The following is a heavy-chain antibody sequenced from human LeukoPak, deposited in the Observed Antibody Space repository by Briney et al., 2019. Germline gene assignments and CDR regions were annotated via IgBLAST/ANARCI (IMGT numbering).Heavy chain of an antibody. CDR2: ISGSGGST. CDR3: AKDRQYYDILTGYYSSY. V-gene: IGHV3-23*01. CDR1: GFTFSSYA. J-gene: IGHJ4*02. D-gene: IGHD3-9*01. Sequence: GGSLRLSCAASGFTFSSYAMSRVRQAPGKGLEWVSAISGSGGSTYYADSVKGRFTISRDNSKNTLYLQMNSLRAEDTAVYYCAKDRQYYDILTGYYSSYWGQGTLVTVSS.